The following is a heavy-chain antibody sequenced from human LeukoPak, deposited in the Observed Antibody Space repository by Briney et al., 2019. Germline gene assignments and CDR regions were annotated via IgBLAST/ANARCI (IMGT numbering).Heavy chain of an antibody. CDR1: GGSISSYY. CDR3: ARVRIAAPRGRGAFDI. Sequence: SETLSLTCTVSGGSISSYYWSWIRQPPGKGLEWIGYIYTSGSTNYNPSLKSRVTISVDTSKNQFSLKLSSVTAADTAVYYCARVRIAAPRGRGAFDIWGQGTMVTVSS. D-gene: IGHD6-6*01. CDR2: IYTSGST. J-gene: IGHJ3*02. V-gene: IGHV4-4*09.